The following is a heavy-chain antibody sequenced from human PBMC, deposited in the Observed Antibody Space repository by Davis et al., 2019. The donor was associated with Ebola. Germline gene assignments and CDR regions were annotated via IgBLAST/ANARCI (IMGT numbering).Heavy chain of an antibody. V-gene: IGHV3-9*01. D-gene: IGHD5-24*01. CDR3: GKDRSGRWLEN. CDR2: ISWNSGYI. CDR1: GFTFDDYA. J-gene: IGHJ1*01. Sequence: SLKISCAASGFTFDDYAMHWVRQVPGKGLEWVAGISWNSGYIGYADSVKGRFTISRDNAKNSLYLQMNSLRAEDTALYYCGKDRSGRWLENWGQGTLVTVSS.